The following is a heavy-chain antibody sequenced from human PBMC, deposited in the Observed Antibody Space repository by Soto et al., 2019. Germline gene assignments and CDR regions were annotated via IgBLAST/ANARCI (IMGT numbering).Heavy chain of an antibody. J-gene: IGHJ4*02. CDR2: ISAYNGNT. D-gene: IGHD6-13*01. Sequence: QVQLVQSGAEVKKPGASVKVSCKASGYTFSSYGISWVRQAPGQGLQWVGWISAYNGNTTYAQKLQGRVTMTRDTATTTAYMELRSLRSDDTAVYYCARSLGSSSWYDYWGQGTLVTVSS. V-gene: IGHV1-18*01. CDR3: ARSLGSSSWYDY. CDR1: GYTFSSYG.